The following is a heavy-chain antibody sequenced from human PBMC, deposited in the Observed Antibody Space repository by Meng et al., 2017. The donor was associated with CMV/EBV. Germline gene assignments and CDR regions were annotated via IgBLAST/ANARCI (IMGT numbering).Heavy chain of an antibody. Sequence: GSLRLSCTVSGGSVSSGSYYWSWIRQPPGKGLEWIGYIYYSGSTNYNPSLKSRVTISVDTSKNQFSLKLSSVTAADTAVYYCARKKVLVVPAAISPRTYYFDYWGQGTLVNVSS. CDR1: GGSVSSGSYY. V-gene: IGHV4-61*01. CDR3: ARKKVLVVPAAISPRTYYFDY. J-gene: IGHJ4*02. CDR2: IYYSGST. D-gene: IGHD2-2*02.